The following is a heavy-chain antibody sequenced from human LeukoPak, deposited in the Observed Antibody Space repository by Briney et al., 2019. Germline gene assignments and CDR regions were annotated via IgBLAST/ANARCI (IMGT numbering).Heavy chain of an antibody. V-gene: IGHV3-7*04. Sequence: GGSLRLSCAASGFSFKDYWMSWVRQAPGKGLEWAAIINKDGSVKYYVDSVKGRFTISRDNAKNSLYLQMNSLRAEDTAVYYCARRRGDVWGQGTTVTVCS. D-gene: IGHD3-10*01. CDR1: GFSFKDYW. J-gene: IGHJ6*02. CDR2: INKDGSVK. CDR3: ARRRGDV.